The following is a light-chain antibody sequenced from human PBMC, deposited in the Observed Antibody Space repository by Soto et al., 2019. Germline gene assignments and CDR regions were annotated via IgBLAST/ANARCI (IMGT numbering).Light chain of an antibody. CDR2: SNN. CDR1: NSNIGSNT. J-gene: IGLJ2*01. Sequence: QSVLTQPPSASGTPGLRVTISCSGSNSNIGSNTVNWYHQLPGTAPKLLIYSNNQRPSGVPDRFSGSKSGTSASLVISGLQYDDGADYYCAAWDDSLSGVVFGGGTKLTVL. V-gene: IGLV1-44*01. CDR3: AAWDDSLSGVV.